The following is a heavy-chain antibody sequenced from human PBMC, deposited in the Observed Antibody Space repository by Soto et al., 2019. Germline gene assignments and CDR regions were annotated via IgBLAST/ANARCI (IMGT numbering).Heavy chain of an antibody. V-gene: IGHV3-43*01. CDR3: AKEKDRVFDY. CDR1: GFTFDDHT. CDR2: ITWDGGST. Sequence: GGSLRLSCAGSGFTFDDHTLHWVRQIPGKGLGWVSLITWDGGSTFYADSVKGRFTISRDNNKDFVYLQMNSLRTDDTAVYYCAKEKDRVFDYWGQGTPVTVSS. J-gene: IGHJ4*02.